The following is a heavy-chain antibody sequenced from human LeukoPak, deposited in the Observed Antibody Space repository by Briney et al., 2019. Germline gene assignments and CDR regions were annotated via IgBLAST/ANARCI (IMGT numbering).Heavy chain of an antibody. CDR3: ARDRNRELLRWAIYYYYYMDV. CDR2: ISSSSSYI. J-gene: IGHJ6*03. CDR1: GFTFSSYS. D-gene: IGHD1-26*01. Sequence: PGGSLRLSCAASGFTFSSYSMNWVRQAPGKGLEWVSSISSSSSYIYYADSVKGRFTISRDNSKNTLYLQMNSLRAEDTAVYYCARDRNRELLRWAIYYYYYMDVWGKGTTVTVSS. V-gene: IGHV3-21*01.